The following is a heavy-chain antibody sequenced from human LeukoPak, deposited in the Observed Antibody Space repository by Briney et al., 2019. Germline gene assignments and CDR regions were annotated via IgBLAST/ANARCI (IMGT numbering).Heavy chain of an antibody. CDR3: ASGPDTAMVNDY. CDR1: GGSISSYY. Sequence: SETLSLTCTVSGGSISSYYWSWIRQPAGKGLEWIGRIYTSGSTNYNPSLKSRVTMSVDTSRNQFSLRLSSVTAADTAVYYCASGPDTAMVNDYWGQGTLVTVSS. CDR2: IYTSGST. D-gene: IGHD5-18*01. V-gene: IGHV4-4*07. J-gene: IGHJ4*02.